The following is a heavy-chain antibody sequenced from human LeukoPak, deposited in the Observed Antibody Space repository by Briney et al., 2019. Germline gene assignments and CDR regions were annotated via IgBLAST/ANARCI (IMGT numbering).Heavy chain of an antibody. CDR1: GFTFSSYS. D-gene: IGHD5-24*01. V-gene: IGHV3-48*01. J-gene: IGHJ4*02. CDR3: ARGSRSRWLQSQNFDY. CDR2: ISSSSSTI. Sequence: PGGSLRLSCAASGFTFSSYSMNWVRQAPGKGLEWVSYISSSSSTIYYADSVKGRFTISRDNVKNSLYLQMNSLRAEDTAVYYCARGSRSRWLQSQNFDYWGQGILVTVSS.